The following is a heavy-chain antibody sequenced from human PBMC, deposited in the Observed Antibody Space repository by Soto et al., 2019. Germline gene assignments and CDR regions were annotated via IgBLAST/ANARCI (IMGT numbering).Heavy chain of an antibody. Sequence: SETLSLTCTVSGGSISSGGYYWSWIRQHPGKGLEWIGYIYYSGSTYYNPSLKSRVTISVDTSKNQFSLKLSSVTAADTAVYYCARDRPSYTYYYDSRSSAFDTWGQGTMVTVSS. CDR1: GGSISSGGYY. D-gene: IGHD3-22*01. V-gene: IGHV4-31*03. CDR3: ARDRPSYTYYYDSRSSAFDT. J-gene: IGHJ3*02. CDR2: IYYSGST.